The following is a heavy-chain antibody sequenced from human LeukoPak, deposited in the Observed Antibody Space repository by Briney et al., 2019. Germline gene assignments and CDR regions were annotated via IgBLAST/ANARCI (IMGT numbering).Heavy chain of an antibody. CDR1: GYSIGSSYY. CDR3: ARDRGFMTADY. Sequence: PSETLSLTCTVSGYSIGSSYYWVWIRLAPGQGLEWIASISHSGITYYNLSLRSRVTISKDTSRNQFSLQLNSVTAADTALYYCARDRGFMTADYWGQGTLLTVSS. V-gene: IGHV4-38-2*02. D-gene: IGHD3-10*01. CDR2: ISHSGIT. J-gene: IGHJ4*02.